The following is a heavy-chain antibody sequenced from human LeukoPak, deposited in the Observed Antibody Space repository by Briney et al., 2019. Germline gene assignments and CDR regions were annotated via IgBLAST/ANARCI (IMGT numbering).Heavy chain of an antibody. D-gene: IGHD5-12*01. Sequence: SETLSLTCTVSGGSISSGGYYWSWLRQHPGKGLEWIGYIYYSGSTYYNPSLKSRVTISVDTSKNRFSLKLSSVTAADTAVYYCARVLSGYDFEVWNAFDIWGQGTMVTVSS. CDR2: IYYSGST. CDR3: ARVLSGYDFEVWNAFDI. CDR1: GGSISSGGYY. V-gene: IGHV4-31*03. J-gene: IGHJ3*02.